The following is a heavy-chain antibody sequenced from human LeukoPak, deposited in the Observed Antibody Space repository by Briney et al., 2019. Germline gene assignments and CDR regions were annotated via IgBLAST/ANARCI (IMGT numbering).Heavy chain of an antibody. J-gene: IGHJ4*02. CDR1: GYTFTGYY. V-gene: IGHV1-2*02. Sequence: ASVKVSCKASGYTFTGYYIHWLRQAPGQGLEWMGWIYPNSGGPYYAQKFQGRVTMTRDTSISTAYMELSMLISDDTAVYYCARKGEVYGVYDYWGQGTLVTVSS. CDR3: ARKGEVYGVYDY. D-gene: IGHD4-17*01. CDR2: IYPNSGGP.